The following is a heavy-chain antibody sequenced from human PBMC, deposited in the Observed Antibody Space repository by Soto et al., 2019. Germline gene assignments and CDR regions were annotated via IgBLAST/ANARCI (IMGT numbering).Heavy chain of an antibody. CDR1: GLAFGNYA. Sequence: GGSLRLSCRASGLAFGNYAMNWVRQVPGRGLEWVAGVNTNGRSTYYADSVRGRFTISRDNSKITVYLQMNSLRAEDTAVYYCAKDWAFNYFYGMDVWGQGTTVTVS. CDR2: VNTNGRST. V-gene: IGHV3-23*01. J-gene: IGHJ6*02. D-gene: IGHD3-16*01. CDR3: AKDWAFNYFYGMDV.